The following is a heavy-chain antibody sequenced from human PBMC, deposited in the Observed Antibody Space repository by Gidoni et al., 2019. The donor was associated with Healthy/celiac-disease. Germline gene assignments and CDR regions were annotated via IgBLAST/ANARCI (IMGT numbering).Heavy chain of an antibody. J-gene: IGHJ6*02. Sequence: EVQLVESGGGLVQPGRSLRLSCAASGFTFDDYAMHWVRQAPGKGLEWVSGISWNSGSIGYADSVKGRFTISRDNAKNSLYLQMNSLRAEDTALYYCAKEGGHYDFWSGYQVRYGMDVWGQGTTVTVSS. CDR1: GFTFDDYA. CDR3: AKEGGHYDFWSGYQVRYGMDV. D-gene: IGHD3-3*01. CDR2: ISWNSGSI. V-gene: IGHV3-9*01.